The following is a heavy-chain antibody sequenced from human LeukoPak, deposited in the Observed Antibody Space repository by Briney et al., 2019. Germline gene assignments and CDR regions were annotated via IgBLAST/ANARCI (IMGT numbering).Heavy chain of an antibody. CDR2: IYTSGST. CDR3: ARDHSYGYDISTGYSLENWFDP. V-gene: IGHV4-4*07. CDR1: GGSISSYY. J-gene: IGHJ5*02. D-gene: IGHD3-9*01. Sequence: SETLSLTCTVSGGSISSYYWSWIRQPAGKGLEWIGRIYTSGSTNYNPSLKSRVTMSVDTSKNQFSLKLSSVTAADTAVYYCARDHSYGYDISTGYSLENWFDPWGQGTLVTVSS.